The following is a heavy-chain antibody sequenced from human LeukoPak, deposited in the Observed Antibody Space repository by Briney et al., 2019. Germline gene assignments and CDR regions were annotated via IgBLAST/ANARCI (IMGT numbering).Heavy chain of an antibody. CDR2: ISFDGSNK. Sequence: GGSLRLSCAASGFTFSSYTIHWVRQPPGKGLEWVAVISFDGSNKYYADSVKGRFTISRDNSKNSLYLQMNSLRAEDTAVYYCASISSGWYWDYWGQGTLVTVSS. J-gene: IGHJ4*02. CDR3: ASISSGWYWDY. D-gene: IGHD6-19*01. CDR1: GFTFSSYT. V-gene: IGHV3-30-3*01.